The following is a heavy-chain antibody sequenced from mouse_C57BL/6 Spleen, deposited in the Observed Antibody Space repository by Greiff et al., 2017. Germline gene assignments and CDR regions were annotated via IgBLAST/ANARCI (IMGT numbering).Heavy chain of an antibody. CDR1: GYTFTSYW. V-gene: IGHV1-72*01. CDR3: PITTVGGPYAMDY. CDR2: IDPNSGGT. D-gene: IGHD1-1*01. J-gene: IGHJ4*01. Sequence: VQLQQPGAELVKPGASVKLSCKASGYTFTSYWMHWVKQRPGRGLEWIGRIDPNSGGTKYNEKFKSKATLTVDKPSSTAYMQLSSLTSEDSAVYYCPITTVGGPYAMDYWGQGTSVTVSS.